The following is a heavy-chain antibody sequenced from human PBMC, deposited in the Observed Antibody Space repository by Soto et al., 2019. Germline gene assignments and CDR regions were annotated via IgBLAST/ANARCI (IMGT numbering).Heavy chain of an antibody. CDR1: GFTFSSYA. V-gene: IGHV3-64*01. Sequence: EVQLVEFGGGLVQPGGSLRLSCAASGFTFSSYAMHWVRQAPGKGLEYVSAISSNGGSTYYANSVKGRFTISRDNSKNTLYLQMGSLRAEDMAVYYCARAFPMLEFDYWGQGTLVTVSS. CDR2: ISSNGGST. D-gene: IGHD3-10*02. CDR3: ARAFPMLEFDY. J-gene: IGHJ4*02.